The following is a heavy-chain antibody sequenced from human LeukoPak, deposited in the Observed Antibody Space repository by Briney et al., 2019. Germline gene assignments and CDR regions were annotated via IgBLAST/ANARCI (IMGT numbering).Heavy chain of an antibody. V-gene: IGHV3-21*01. J-gene: IGHJ3*02. Sequence: PGGSLRLSCAASGFTFNSYSMNWVRQAPGKGLEWVSSISTSSSYIYYADSVKGRFTISRDNAKNSLYLQMNSLRAEDTAVYYCARDRQRSSGSYYVGDAFDMWGQGTMVTVSS. CDR3: ARDRQRSSGSYYVGDAFDM. CDR1: GFTFNSYS. D-gene: IGHD3-10*01. CDR2: ISTSSSYI.